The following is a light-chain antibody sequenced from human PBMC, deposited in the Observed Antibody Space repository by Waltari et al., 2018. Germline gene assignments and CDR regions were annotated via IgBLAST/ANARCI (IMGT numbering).Light chain of an antibody. CDR3: QQYINWPWT. V-gene: IGKV3-15*01. CDR1: QSVRSN. CDR2: GAS. J-gene: IGKJ1*01. Sequence: EIVMTQPPGSLSVSPGETVTLSCRASQSVRSNVAWYHLRTGQAPRLLIYGASTRAPGMPARFSATGSATDFTLTISGMQSEDIGVYFCQQYINWPWTFGQGTRVEVK.